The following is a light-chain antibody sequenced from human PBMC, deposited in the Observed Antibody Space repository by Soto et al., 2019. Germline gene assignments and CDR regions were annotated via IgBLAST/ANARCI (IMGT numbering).Light chain of an antibody. V-gene: IGKV3-11*01. CDR1: QSVDSF. J-gene: IGKJ1*01. Sequence: EIVLTQSPATLSFSPGERSTLSCRASQSVDSFLAWYQQKPGQAPRLLIYDASNRATAIPARFSGSGSGTDFTLTISSLEPEDFAVYYCQQRSNWPPTFGQGTKVDIK. CDR3: QQRSNWPPT. CDR2: DAS.